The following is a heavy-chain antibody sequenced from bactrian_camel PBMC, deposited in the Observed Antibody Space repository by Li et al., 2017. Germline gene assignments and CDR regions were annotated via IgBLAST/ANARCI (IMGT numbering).Heavy chain of an antibody. Sequence: VQLVESGGGSVQAGGSLRLSRTFSGFTDSSPYSSISMGWFRQAPGKEREGVARIYNADGSTYYADPVTGRFTITQDNARRTVYLQMSNLKPEDTATYYCATDARGTRPLFCPSTRQPSWGQGTQVTVS. V-gene: IGHV3S40*01. CDR1: GFTDSSPY. J-gene: IGHJ6*01. CDR3: ATDARGTRPLFCPSTRQPS. CDR2: IYNADGST. D-gene: IGHD2*01.